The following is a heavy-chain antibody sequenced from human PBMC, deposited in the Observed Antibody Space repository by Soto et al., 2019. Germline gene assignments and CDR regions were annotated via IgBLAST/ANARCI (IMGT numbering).Heavy chain of an antibody. V-gene: IGHV3-23*01. CDR2: ISGSGGST. D-gene: IGHD3-9*01. CDR1: GFTFSSYA. J-gene: IGHJ6*03. CDR3: AKDIFSGPNFYYYMDV. Sequence: PGGSLRLSCAASGFTFSSYAMSWVRQAPGKGLEWVSAISGSGGSTYYADSVKGRFTISRDNSKNTLYLQMNSLRAEDTAVYHCAKDIFSGPNFYYYMDVWGKGTTVTVSS.